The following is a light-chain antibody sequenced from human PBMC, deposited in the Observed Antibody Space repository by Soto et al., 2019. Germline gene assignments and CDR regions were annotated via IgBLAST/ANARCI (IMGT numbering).Light chain of an antibody. V-gene: IGLV1-44*01. J-gene: IGLJ2*01. CDR1: SSNIGSNP. CDR2: SDN. CDR3: AAWDDSLRGRV. Sequence: QSVLTQPPSASGTPGQRVTISCSGSSSNIGSNPVSWYQPLPGTAPKSLIYSDNQRPSGVPDRISGSRSGTSASLAISGLQSEDEAEYYCAAWDDSLRGRVFGGGTKLTVL.